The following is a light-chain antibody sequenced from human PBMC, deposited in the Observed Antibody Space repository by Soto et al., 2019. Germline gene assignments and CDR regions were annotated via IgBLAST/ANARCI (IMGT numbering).Light chain of an antibody. V-gene: IGLV2-14*01. CDR2: EVS. J-gene: IGLJ1*01. CDR3: SSYTSSSTLPYV. Sequence: QSALTQPVSVSGSPGQSITISCTGTRSDVGGYNYVSWYQQHPGKDPKLMIYEVSNRPSGVSNRISGSKSGNTASLTISGLQAEDEADEYCSSYTSSSTLPYVFGTGTKVTV. CDR1: RSDVGGYNY.